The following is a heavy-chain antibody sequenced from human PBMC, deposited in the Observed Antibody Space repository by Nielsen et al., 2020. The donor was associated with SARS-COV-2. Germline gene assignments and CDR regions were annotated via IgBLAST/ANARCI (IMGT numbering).Heavy chain of an antibody. CDR2: ISAYNGNT. CDR3: ARTSRDITIFGVVIRLGY. Sequence: ASVKVSCKVSGYTLTELSMHWVRQAPGQGLEWMGWISAYNGNTNYAQKFQGRVTMTRDTSISTAYMELRSLRSDDTAVYYCARTSRDITIFGVVIRLGYWGQGTLVTVSS. V-gene: IGHV1-2*02. CDR1: GYTLTELS. J-gene: IGHJ4*02. D-gene: IGHD3-3*01.